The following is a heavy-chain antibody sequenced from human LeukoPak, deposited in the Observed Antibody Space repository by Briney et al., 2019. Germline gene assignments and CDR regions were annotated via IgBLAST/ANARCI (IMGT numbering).Heavy chain of an antibody. CDR1: GGSFSSYY. CDR2: INYSGST. J-gene: IGHJ4*02. D-gene: IGHD3-10*01. Sequence: SETLSLTXAVYGGSFSSYYWSWIRQPPGKGLEWIAYINYSGSTNYNPSLKSRVTISVDTSKNQFSLKLSSVTAADTAVYYCARGSGSHFPFDYWGQGTLVTVSS. CDR3: ARGSGSHFPFDY. V-gene: IGHV4-59*01.